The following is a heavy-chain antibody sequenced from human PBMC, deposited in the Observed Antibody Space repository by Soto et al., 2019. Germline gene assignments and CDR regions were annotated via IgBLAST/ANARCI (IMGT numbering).Heavy chain of an antibody. CDR3: ARDQYSGSYFY. D-gene: IGHD1-26*01. V-gene: IGHV1-3*01. CDR1: GYTCTTYA. CDR2: IRADNGDT. Sequence: QVQLVQSVAEVKKPGASVKVSCKASGYTCTTYAMHWVRQAPGQSLEWMGWIRADNGDTRYSQKFQGRVTITSDTAASTAYMERSSLRFEDTAVDFCARDQYSGSYFYWGQGTLVTVSS. J-gene: IGHJ4*02.